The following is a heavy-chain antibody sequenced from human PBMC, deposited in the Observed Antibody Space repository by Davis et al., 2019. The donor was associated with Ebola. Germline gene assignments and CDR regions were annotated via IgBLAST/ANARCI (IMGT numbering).Heavy chain of an antibody. V-gene: IGHV1-2*06. J-gene: IGHJ6*04. Sequence: AASVKVSCKASEYTFTGYYMHWVRQAPGQGLEWMGRINPKNGDTVYAQQFQGRVTMTRDTSINTVYMDLSRLRSDDTAVYYCARDLTTSFYYYGMDVWGKGTTVTVSS. CDR2: INPKNGDT. CDR1: EYTFTGYY. D-gene: IGHD4-17*01. CDR3: ARDLTTSFYYYGMDV.